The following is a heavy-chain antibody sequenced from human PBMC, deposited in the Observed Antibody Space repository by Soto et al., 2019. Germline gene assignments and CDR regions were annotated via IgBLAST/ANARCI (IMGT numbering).Heavy chain of an antibody. CDR3: ARDKDWAFDY. J-gene: IGHJ4*02. Sequence: GGSLRLSCIVSGFTFSSYSMVWVRQAPGKGLEWISYIFVDSSTIYYADSVKGRFTVSRDNSQNSLFLVMNSLRAEDTAVYYCARDKDWAFDYWGQGTLVTVSS. CDR1: GFTFSSYS. V-gene: IGHV3-48*01. CDR2: IFVDSSTI. D-gene: IGHD3-9*01.